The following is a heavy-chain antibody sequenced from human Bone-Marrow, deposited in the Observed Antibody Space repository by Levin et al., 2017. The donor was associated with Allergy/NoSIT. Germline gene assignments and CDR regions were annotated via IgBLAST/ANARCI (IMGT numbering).Heavy chain of an antibody. V-gene: IGHV4-59*08. J-gene: IGHJ3*02. Sequence: WNRPPPTKGLEWIGYIYYSGSTNYNPSLKSRVTISVDTSKNQFSLKLSSVTAADTAVYYCASNIGGYSYGPDAFDIWGQGTMVTVSS. D-gene: IGHD5-18*01. CDR3: ASNIGGYSYGPDAFDI. CDR2: IYYSGST.